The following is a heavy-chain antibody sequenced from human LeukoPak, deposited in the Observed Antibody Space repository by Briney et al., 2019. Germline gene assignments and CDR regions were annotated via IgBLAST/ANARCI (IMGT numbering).Heavy chain of an antibody. J-gene: IGHJ5*02. V-gene: IGHV4-61*02. Sequence: PSETLSLTCTVSGGSISSGSYYWSWIRQPAGKGLEWIGRINTSGTTNYSPSLKSRVTISIDTSRNQFSMNLNSVTAADTAVYYCAKGAGPPWFDPWGQGTLVTVSS. CDR3: AKGAGPPWFDP. CDR2: INTSGTT. D-gene: IGHD6-19*01. CDR1: GGSISSGSYY.